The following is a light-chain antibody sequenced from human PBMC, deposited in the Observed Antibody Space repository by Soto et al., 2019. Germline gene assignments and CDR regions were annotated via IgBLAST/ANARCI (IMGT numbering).Light chain of an antibody. CDR2: RGT. CDR1: SSDVGAYDA. J-gene: IGLJ1*01. Sequence: QSALAQPASVSGSPGQSITISCTGTSSDVGAYDAVSWCQQHPGKAPQVIIYRGTKRPSGVSTRFSGSVSSNTASLTVSGLQAEDEAEYFCCSSAPESTYVFGTGTKVTVL. V-gene: IGLV2-23*01. CDR3: CSSAPESTYV.